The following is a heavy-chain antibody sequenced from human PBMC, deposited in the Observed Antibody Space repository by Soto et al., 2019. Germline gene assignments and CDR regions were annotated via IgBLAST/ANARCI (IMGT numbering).Heavy chain of an antibody. CDR2: ISYDGSNK. Sequence: GGSLRLSCAASGFTFSSYAMHWVRQAPGKGLEWVAVISYDGSNKYYADSVKGRFTISRDNSKNTLYLQMNSLRAEDTAVYYCARVVTYYYDIYMDVWGQGTTVTVSS. J-gene: IGHJ6*02. CDR3: ARVVTYYYDIYMDV. V-gene: IGHV3-30-3*01. D-gene: IGHD3-22*01. CDR1: GFTFSSYA.